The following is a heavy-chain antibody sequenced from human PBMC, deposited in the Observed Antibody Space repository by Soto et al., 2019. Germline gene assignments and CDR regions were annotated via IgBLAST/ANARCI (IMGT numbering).Heavy chain of an antibody. Sequence: SETLSLTCNVSGAYVTTYYWSWIRQSPGKGLEWIGYISNSGNTNYNPSLKSRVTISLDTSKNHFSLKMRSVTAADTAVYYCARRGITWYSWFDPWGQGTLVTVSS. V-gene: IGHV4-59*02. CDR1: GAYVTTYY. D-gene: IGHD6-13*01. CDR3: ARRGITWYSWFDP. J-gene: IGHJ5*02. CDR2: ISNSGNT.